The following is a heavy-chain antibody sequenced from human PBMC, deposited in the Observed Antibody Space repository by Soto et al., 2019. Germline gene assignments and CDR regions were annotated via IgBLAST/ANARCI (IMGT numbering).Heavy chain of an antibody. CDR1: GFIVSSNY. CDR2: IYSGGNT. CDR3: ATDQVTAAGALDS. J-gene: IGHJ4*02. Sequence: EGQLVESGGGLVQPGASLRLSCAASGFIVSSNYMSWVRQAPGKGLEWVSVIYSGGNTYYADSVKGRFTISRDNSKNTMYLQMNSLRAEDTAVYYCATDQVTAAGALDSWGQGTLVTVSS. V-gene: IGHV3-66*01. D-gene: IGHD6-13*01.